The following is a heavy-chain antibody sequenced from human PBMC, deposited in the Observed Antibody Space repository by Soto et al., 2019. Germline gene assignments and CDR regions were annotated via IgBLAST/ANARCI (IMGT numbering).Heavy chain of an antibody. J-gene: IGHJ6*02. CDR3: ARHGYPGTPMVGYYYYGMDV. Sequence: SETLSLTCTVSGGSISSSSYYWGWIRQPPGKGLEWIGSIYYSGSTYYNPSLKSRVTISVDTSKNQFSLKLSSVTAADTAVYYCARHGYPGTPMVGYYYYGMDVWGQGTTVTVSS. CDR1: GGSISSSSYY. CDR2: IYYSGST. V-gene: IGHV4-39*01. D-gene: IGHD5-18*01.